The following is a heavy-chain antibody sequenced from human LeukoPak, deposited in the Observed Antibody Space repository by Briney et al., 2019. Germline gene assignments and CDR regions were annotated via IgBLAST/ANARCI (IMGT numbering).Heavy chain of an antibody. CDR1: GFTFSSNG. Sequence: PGGSLRLSCAASGFTFSSNGMHRVRQAPGKGLEWVAVISYDGSNKYYADSVKGRFTISGDNSKNTLYLQMNSLRAEDTAVYYCAKPESPYYYDSSGYSFRYWGQGTLVTVSS. CDR3: AKPESPYYYDSSGYSFRY. V-gene: IGHV3-30*18. D-gene: IGHD3-22*01. J-gene: IGHJ4*02. CDR2: ISYDGSNK.